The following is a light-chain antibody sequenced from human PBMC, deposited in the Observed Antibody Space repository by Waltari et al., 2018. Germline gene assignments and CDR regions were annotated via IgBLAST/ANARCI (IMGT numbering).Light chain of an antibody. J-gene: IGKJ2*01. CDR2: WAS. CDR3: QQCYSTPYT. Sequence: DIVMTQSPDPLAVSLGERVTINCRSTQKLLYNSDNKNYLAWFQQKPGQPPKLLIYWASTRESGVPDRFSGSGSGTEFTLTISSLQAADVAVYYCQQCYSTPYTFGQGTKLEIK. V-gene: IGKV4-1*01. CDR1: QKLLYNSDNKNY.